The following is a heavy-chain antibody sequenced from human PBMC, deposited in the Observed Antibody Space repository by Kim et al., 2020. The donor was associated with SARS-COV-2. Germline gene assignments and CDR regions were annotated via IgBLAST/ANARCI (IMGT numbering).Heavy chain of an antibody. CDR3: ARDVVRICSSTSCYGVEDVWFDP. D-gene: IGHD2-2*01. V-gene: IGHV3-30*04. J-gene: IGHJ5*02. CDR1: GFTFSSYA. Sequence: GGSLRLSCAASGFTFSSYAMHWVRQAPGKGLEWVAVISYDGSNKYYADSVKGRFTISRDNSKNTLYLQMNSLRAEDTAVYYCARDVVRICSSTSCYGVEDVWFDPWGQGTLVTVSS. CDR2: ISYDGSNK.